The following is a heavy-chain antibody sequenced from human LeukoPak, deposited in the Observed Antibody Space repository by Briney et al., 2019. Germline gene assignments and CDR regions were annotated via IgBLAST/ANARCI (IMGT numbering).Heavy chain of an antibody. J-gene: IGHJ3*01. CDR1: GFVFRSFE. CDR3: ARALGSGWSHDAFDF. V-gene: IGHV3-48*03. D-gene: IGHD6-19*01. Sequence: GGSLRLSCAVSGFVFRSFEMNWVRQAPGKGLEWVAYISSTGHTTYHADSVEGRFTISRDNSKNSLFLQMNTLTVEDTAMYYCARALGSGWSHDAFDFWGQGTMVSVSS. CDR2: ISSTGHTT.